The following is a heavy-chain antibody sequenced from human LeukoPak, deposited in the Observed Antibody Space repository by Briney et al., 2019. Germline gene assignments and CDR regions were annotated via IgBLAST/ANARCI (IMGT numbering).Heavy chain of an antibody. CDR1: GYTFTSYW. V-gene: IGHV5-51*01. CDR2: VYPGDSDT. Sequence: GESLKISCKGSGYTFTSYWIGWVRQMPGKGLEWMGFVYPGDSDTRYSPSFRGQVTISADKSISTAYLQWSSLKASDPAIYYCARQSESSGWYHWGQGTLVTVSS. D-gene: IGHD6-19*01. CDR3: ARQSESSGWYH. J-gene: IGHJ5*02.